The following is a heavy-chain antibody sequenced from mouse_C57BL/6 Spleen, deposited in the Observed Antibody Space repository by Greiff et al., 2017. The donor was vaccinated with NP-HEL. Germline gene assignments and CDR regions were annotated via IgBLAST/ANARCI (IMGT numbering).Heavy chain of an antibody. D-gene: IGHD4-1*01. J-gene: IGHJ2*01. CDR2: IDPSDSYT. CDR1: GYTFTSYW. Sequence: QVQLQQPGAELVMPGASVKLSCKASGYTFTSYWMHWVKQRPGQGLEWIGEIDPSDSYTNYNQKFKGKSTLTVEKSSSTAYMQLSSLTSEDSAVYYCATGLLTGTLGYWGQGTTLTVSS. V-gene: IGHV1-69*01. CDR3: ATGLLTGTLGY.